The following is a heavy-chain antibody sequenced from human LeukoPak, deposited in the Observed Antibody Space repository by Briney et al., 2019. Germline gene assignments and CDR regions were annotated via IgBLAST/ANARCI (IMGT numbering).Heavy chain of an antibody. J-gene: IGHJ4*02. CDR3: AKDIHGDYGGLDY. D-gene: IGHD4-17*01. Sequence: QAGGSLRLSCAASGFTFSTYAMNWVRQAPGKGLEWVSTIINNGRTTSYADSVRGVFTISRDNSKNTVYLQMSSLTAEDTAVYYCAKDIHGDYGGLDYWGQGTLVTVSS. CDR1: GFTFSTYA. CDR2: IINNGRTT. V-gene: IGHV3-23*01.